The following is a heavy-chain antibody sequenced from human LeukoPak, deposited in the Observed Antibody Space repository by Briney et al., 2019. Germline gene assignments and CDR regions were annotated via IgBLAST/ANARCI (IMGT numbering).Heavy chain of an antibody. CDR3: ARTDETAPAEDFQH. V-gene: IGHV3-21*04. CDR2: ISSSSSYI. Sequence: GGSLRLSCAASGFSFSSYTMNWVRQAPGKGLEWVSIISSSSSYIYYADSVKGRFTISRDNSKNTLYLQMKSLRAEDTAVYYCARTDETAPAEDFQHWGQGTLVTVSS. D-gene: IGHD2-21*02. J-gene: IGHJ1*01. CDR1: GFSFSSYT.